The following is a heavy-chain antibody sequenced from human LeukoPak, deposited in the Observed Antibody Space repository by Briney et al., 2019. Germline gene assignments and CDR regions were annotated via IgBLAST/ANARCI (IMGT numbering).Heavy chain of an antibody. D-gene: IGHD2-2*01. CDR2: INSDGSTT. Sequence: GGSLRLSCAASGFTFSSSWMHWVRQAPGKGLVWVSRINSDGSTTNYADSVKGRFIISRDNAKNTLYLQMNSLRAEDTAVYYCARPESSSSLACDHWGQGTLVTVSS. CDR1: GFTFSSSW. V-gene: IGHV3-74*01. J-gene: IGHJ4*02. CDR3: ARPESSSSLACDH.